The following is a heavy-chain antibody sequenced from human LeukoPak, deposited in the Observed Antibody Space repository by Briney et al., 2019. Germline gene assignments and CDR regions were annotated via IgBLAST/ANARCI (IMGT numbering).Heavy chain of an antibody. Sequence: PGGSLRLSCAASGFTFSSCWMSWVRQAPGKGLEWVANIKQDGSEKYYVDSVKGRFTISRDNAKNSLYLQMNSLRAEDTAVYYCARDLPDYYGSGSVDYWGQGTLVTVSS. CDR2: IKQDGSEK. D-gene: IGHD3-10*01. CDR1: GFTFSSCW. CDR3: ARDLPDYYGSGSVDY. J-gene: IGHJ4*02. V-gene: IGHV3-7*01.